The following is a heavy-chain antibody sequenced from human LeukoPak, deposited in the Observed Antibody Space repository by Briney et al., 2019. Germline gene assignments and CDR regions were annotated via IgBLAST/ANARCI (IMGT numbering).Heavy chain of an antibody. D-gene: IGHD6-19*01. Sequence: SESLTLTCAASGFSISSYYWSWVRQPPGKGLEWVGNIYYSGSTNYNNSLTSRVTMSVDTSKKQFSQKLNSVTAADTAVYYCARGWDGIAVAGSFDYWRQGTLVSVSS. J-gene: IGHJ4*02. CDR3: ARGWDGIAVAGSFDY. CDR2: IYYSGST. CDR1: GFSISSYY. V-gene: IGHV4-59*01.